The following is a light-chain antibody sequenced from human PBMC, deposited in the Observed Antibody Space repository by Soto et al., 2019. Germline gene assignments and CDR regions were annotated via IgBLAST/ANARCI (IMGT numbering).Light chain of an antibody. CDR1: QSFSSN. CDR3: QQCNNWPTYT. CDR2: GAS. Sequence: EIVMTQSPATLSVSPGERATLSCRASQSFSSNLAWYQQKPGQAPRLLIYGASTRATGIPARFSGSGSGTEFTLTISSLQSEDFAIYYCQQCNNWPTYTFGQGTKLEIK. J-gene: IGKJ2*01. V-gene: IGKV3-15*01.